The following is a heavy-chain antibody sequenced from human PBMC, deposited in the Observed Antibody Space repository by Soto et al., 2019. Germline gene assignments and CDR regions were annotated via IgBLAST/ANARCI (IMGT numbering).Heavy chain of an antibody. V-gene: IGHV3-74*01. CDR2: ITNDGSST. CDR3: ARGMQGSRYFEL. J-gene: IGHJ2*01. Sequence: EVQLVESGGGLVQPGGSLRLSCAGSGFVFSSYWMHWVRQVPGKGLVWVSRITNDGSSTTYADSVNGRFTISRDNAKNTMYMQMNSLGAEDKAVYYCARGMQGSRYFELWGRGTLVPVSS. CDR1: GFVFSSYW.